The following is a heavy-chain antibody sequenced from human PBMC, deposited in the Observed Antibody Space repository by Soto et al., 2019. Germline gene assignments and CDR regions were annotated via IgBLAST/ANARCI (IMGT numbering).Heavy chain of an antibody. CDR3: VRDGVTVSSNKLDY. J-gene: IGHJ4*02. V-gene: IGHV3-48*03. D-gene: IGHD1-1*01. CDR1: GFTLSSYE. Sequence: PGGSLRLSCAASGFTLSSYEMNWVRQAPGKGLEWVSYISNDGRTNYYADSVKGRFTISRDNAQNSLYLQMNSLRAEDTAVYYCVRDGVTVSSNKLDYWGQGTLVTVSS. CDR2: ISNDGRTN.